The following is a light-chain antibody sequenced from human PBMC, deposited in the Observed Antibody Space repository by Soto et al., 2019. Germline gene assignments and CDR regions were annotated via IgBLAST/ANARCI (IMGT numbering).Light chain of an antibody. V-gene: IGKV3-15*01. CDR1: QSVSSN. CDR3: QQYGSFPYT. Sequence: EIVMTQSPATLSVSPGERATLSCRASQSVSSNLAWYRQKPGQAPRLLIYGASTRATGIPARFSGSGSGTDFTLTISSLEPEDFAVYYCQQYGSFPYTFGQGTKVDIK. J-gene: IGKJ2*01. CDR2: GAS.